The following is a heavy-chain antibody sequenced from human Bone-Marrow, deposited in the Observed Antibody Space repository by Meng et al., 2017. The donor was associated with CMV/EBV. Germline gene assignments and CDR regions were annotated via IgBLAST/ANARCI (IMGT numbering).Heavy chain of an antibody. CDR2: IYYSGST. D-gene: IGHD1-26*01. J-gene: IGHJ5*02. V-gene: IGHV4-39*07. CDR1: GGSISSSSYY. Sequence: SETLSLTCTVSGGSISSSSYYWGWIRQPPGKGLEWIGSIYYSGSTYYNPSLKSRVTISVDTSKNQFSLKLSSATAADTAVYYCAREHRWSPNWFDPWGQGTLVTVSS. CDR3: AREHRWSPNWFDP.